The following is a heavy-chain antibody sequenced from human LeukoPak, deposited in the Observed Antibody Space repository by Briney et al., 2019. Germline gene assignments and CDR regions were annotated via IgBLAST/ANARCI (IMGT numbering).Heavy chain of an antibody. CDR1: GFTFDDYG. D-gene: IGHD3-22*01. V-gene: IGHV3-21*01. CDR2: ISSSSSYI. J-gene: IGHJ4*02. CDR3: ARTPRSYDSSGYYYFDY. Sequence: PGGSLRLSCAASGFTFDDYGMSWVRQAPGKGLEWVSSISSSSSYIYYADSVKGRFTISRDNAKNSLYLQMNSLRAEDTAVYYCARTPRSYDSSGYYYFDYWGQGTLVTVSS.